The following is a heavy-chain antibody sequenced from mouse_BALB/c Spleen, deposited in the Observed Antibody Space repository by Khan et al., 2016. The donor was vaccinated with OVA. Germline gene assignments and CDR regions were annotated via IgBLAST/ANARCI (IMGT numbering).Heavy chain of an antibody. CDR1: GFNIKDTY. D-gene: IGHD2-10*01. CDR2: IDPANGNA. Sequence: VQLQQSGAEFVKPGASVKLSCTASGFNIKDTYMHWINQRPQQGLVWIGRIDPANGNAKYDPNFQDKATIAADASSNTAYLQLSSLTSADTAVYYCTRGAYNGLFAYSGQGTLVTVSA. V-gene: IGHV14-3*02. J-gene: IGHJ3*01. CDR3: TRGAYNGLFAY.